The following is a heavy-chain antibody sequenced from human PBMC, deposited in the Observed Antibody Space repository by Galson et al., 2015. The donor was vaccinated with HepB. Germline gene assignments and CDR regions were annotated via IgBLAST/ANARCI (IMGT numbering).Heavy chain of an antibody. CDR2: IYGDDDK. Sequence: PALVKPTQTLTLTCTFSGFSLNTFGVGVGWIRQPPGKALEWLALIYGDDDKRYSPSLNSRLTITKYTSKNQVVLTMTNMDPVDTATYYCAHKVRASTLFDRWGQGILVIVSS. V-gene: IGHV2-5*02. CDR1: GFSLNTFGVG. J-gene: IGHJ4*02. D-gene: IGHD2-15*01. CDR3: AHKVRASTLFDR.